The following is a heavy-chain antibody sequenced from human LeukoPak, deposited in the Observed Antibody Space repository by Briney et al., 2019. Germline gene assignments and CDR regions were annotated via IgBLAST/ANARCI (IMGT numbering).Heavy chain of an antibody. Sequence: SQTLSLTCTVSGGSISSGSYYWSWIRQPAGKGPEWIRRIYTSGSTNYNPSLKSRVTISVDTSKNQFSLKLSSVTAADTAVYYCARGGIPTTDYFDYWGQGTLVTVSS. D-gene: IGHD2/OR15-2a*01. V-gene: IGHV4-61*02. J-gene: IGHJ4*02. CDR2: IYTSGST. CDR3: ARGGIPTTDYFDY. CDR1: GGSISSGSYY.